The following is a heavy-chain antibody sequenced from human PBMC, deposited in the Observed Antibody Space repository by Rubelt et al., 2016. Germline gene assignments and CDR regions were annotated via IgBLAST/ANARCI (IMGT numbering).Heavy chain of an antibody. Sequence: QVQLVESGGGVVQPGGSLRLSCAASGFTFSSHGMHWARQAPGKGLEWVAFIRYDGTNQYNADSVKGRFTLSMDNSKNTLYRQVHSLRAEVTGVYYCARNVEGYDLWGRGTLVTVSS. V-gene: IGHV3-30*02. CDR2: IRYDGTNQ. CDR1: GFTFSSHG. J-gene: IGHJ2*01. CDR3: ARNVEGYDL. D-gene: IGHD5-24*01.